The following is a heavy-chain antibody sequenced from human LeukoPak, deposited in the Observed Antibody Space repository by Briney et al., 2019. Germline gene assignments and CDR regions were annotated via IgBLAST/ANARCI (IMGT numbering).Heavy chain of an antibody. CDR3: ARDSNADYDFWSGYYYY. CDR1: GYTFTSYG. Sequence: GASVKVSCKASGYTFTSYGISWVRQAPGQGLEWMGWISAYNGNTNYAQKLQGRVTMTTDTSTSTAYMELSSLRSEDTAVYYCARDSNADYDFWSGYYYYWGQGTLVTVSS. CDR2: ISAYNGNT. J-gene: IGHJ4*02. V-gene: IGHV1-18*01. D-gene: IGHD3-3*01.